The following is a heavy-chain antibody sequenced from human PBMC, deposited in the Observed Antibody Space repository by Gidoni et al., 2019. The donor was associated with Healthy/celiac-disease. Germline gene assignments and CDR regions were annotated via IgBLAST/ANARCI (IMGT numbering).Heavy chain of an antibody. Sequence: QTQLVQSGPEVKKPGTSVKVSCKASGFTFTRSAMQWVRQAPGQRLEWIGWIVVGSSNTNNAQKFQERVTITRDMSTSTAYMELSSLRSEDTAVYYCAAGLRSGYYAEFYYYYYGMDVWGQGTTVTVSS. D-gene: IGHD3-22*01. J-gene: IGHJ6*02. V-gene: IGHV1-58*02. CDR3: AAGLRSGYYAEFYYYYYGMDV. CDR2: IVVGSSNT. CDR1: GFTFTRSA.